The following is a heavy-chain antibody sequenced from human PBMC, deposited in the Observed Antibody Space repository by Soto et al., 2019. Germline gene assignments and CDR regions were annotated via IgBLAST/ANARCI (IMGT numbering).Heavy chain of an antibody. CDR3: SRSFREDAFAL. Sequence: SAVKVSCKPCGSTFGAFAVRWRSPAPGGENEWMGGVNPVFRLPKTAQKFQGRFTFTAKESTSKVYMELSRLRPGDTAVYYCSRSFREDAFALWGQGTMV. D-gene: IGHD1-26*01. CDR2: VNPVFRLP. J-gene: IGHJ3*01. V-gene: IGHV1-69*13. CDR1: GSTFGAFA.